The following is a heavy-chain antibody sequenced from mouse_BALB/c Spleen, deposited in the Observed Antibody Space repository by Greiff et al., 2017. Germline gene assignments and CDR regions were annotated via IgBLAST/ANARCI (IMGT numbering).Heavy chain of an antibody. CDR2: IWAGGST. J-gene: IGHJ3*01. CDR1: GFSLTSYG. CDR3: ARERDDGYYPFAY. V-gene: IGHV2-9*02. D-gene: IGHD2-3*01. Sequence: VKLEESGPGLVAPSQSLSITCTVSGFSLTSYGVHWVRQPPGKGLEWLGVIWAGGSTNYNSALMSRLSISKDNSKSQVFLKMNSLQTDDTAMYYCARERDDGYYPFAYWGQGTLVTVSA.